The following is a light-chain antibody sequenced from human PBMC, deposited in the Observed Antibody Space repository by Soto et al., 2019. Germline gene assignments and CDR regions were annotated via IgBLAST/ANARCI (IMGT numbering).Light chain of an antibody. J-gene: IGLJ1*01. CDR1: VGL. V-gene: IGLV2-23*01. Sequence: TQPSSVSVSPGQSITISFTGTVGLVPWYQQHPGKVPKLIIYDDTKRPSGVSSRFSGSKSGNTASLTISGLQTEDEADYYCCLYVGGRTYVFGTGTKVTVL. CDR2: DDT. CDR3: CLYVGGRTYV.